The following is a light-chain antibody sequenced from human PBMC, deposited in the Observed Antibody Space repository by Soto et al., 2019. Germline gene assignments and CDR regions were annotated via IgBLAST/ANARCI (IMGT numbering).Light chain of an antibody. Sequence: QSLLTQPASVSSSPGQSITISCTGTSSNVGRYHYVSRYQHHPGKAPKLVIYEVTNRPPGVSNRFAGSKSGDTASLTISGLQAEDEADYYCSSYATSNTRYVFGTGTKVTVL. V-gene: IGLV2-14*01. CDR1: SSNVGRYHY. CDR2: EVT. CDR3: SSYATSNTRYV. J-gene: IGLJ1*01.